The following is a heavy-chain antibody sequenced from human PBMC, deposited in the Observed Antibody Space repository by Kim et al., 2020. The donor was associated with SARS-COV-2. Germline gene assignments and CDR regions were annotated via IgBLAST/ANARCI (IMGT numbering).Heavy chain of an antibody. Sequence: GGSLRLSCAASGFTVSSNYMSWVRQAPGKGLEWVSVIYSGGSTYYADSVKGRFTISRDNSKNTLYLQMNNLRAEDTAVYYCARGVVVPAASFYYFDYWGQGTLVTVSS. V-gene: IGHV3-53*01. D-gene: IGHD2-2*01. CDR1: GFTVSSNY. J-gene: IGHJ4*02. CDR3: ARGVVVPAASFYYFDY. CDR2: IYSGGST.